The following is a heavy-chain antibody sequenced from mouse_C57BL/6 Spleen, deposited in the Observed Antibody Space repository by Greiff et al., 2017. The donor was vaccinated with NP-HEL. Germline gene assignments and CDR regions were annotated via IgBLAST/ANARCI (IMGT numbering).Heavy chain of an antibody. CDR1: GYTFTSYW. V-gene: IGHV1-52*01. CDR2: IDPSDSET. Sequence: QVQLKEPGAELVRPGSSVKLSCKASGYTFTSYWMHWVKQRPIQGLEWIGNIDPSDSETHYNQKFKDKATLTVDKSSSTAYMQLSSLTSEDSAVYYCARRGSSPLDYWGQGTTLTVSS. D-gene: IGHD1-1*01. CDR3: ARRGSSPLDY. J-gene: IGHJ2*01.